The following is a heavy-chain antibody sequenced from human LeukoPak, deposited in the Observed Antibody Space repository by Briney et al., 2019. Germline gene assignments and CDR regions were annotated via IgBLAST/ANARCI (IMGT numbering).Heavy chain of an antibody. V-gene: IGHV3-74*01. J-gene: IGHJ4*02. CDR3: TRDCGTSGCDY. D-gene: IGHD5-12*01. CDR1: GFTFSSYW. Sequence: GGSLRLSCAASGFTFSSYWMHWVRQAPGKGLVWVSRINTDGTSTTNADSVKGRFTISRDNAKNTVYLQMNSLRVEDTAVYYCTRDCGTSGCDYWGQGTLVPVSS. CDR2: INTDGTST.